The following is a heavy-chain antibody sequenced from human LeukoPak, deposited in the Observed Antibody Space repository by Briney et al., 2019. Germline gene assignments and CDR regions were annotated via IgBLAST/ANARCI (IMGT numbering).Heavy chain of an antibody. CDR2: INTNTGNP. V-gene: IGHV7-4-1*02. J-gene: IGHJ4*02. Sequence: ASVKVSCKASGYTFTSYAMNWVRQAPGQGLEWMGWINTNTGNPAYAQGFAGRFVFSLDTSVSTTYLQISSLKTEDTAIYFCARAFQSLGGLSLPDYWGQGTLVTVSS. CDR3: ARAFQSLGGLSLPDY. D-gene: IGHD3-16*02. CDR1: GYTFTSYA.